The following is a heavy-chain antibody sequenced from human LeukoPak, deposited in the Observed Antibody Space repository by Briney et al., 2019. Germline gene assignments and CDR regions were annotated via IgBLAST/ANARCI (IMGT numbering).Heavy chain of an antibody. CDR2: IKQDGSEK. J-gene: IGHJ4*02. CDR1: GFTFSSYW. D-gene: IGHD1-26*01. CDR3: ARDSGSYSC. V-gene: IGHV3-7*01. Sequence: GGSLRLSCVVSGFTFSSYWMSWVRQAPGKGLEWVANIKQDGSEKYYGDSVKGRFTISRDNAKNSMDLQMNSLRAEDTAVYYCARDSGSYSCWGQGTLVTVSS.